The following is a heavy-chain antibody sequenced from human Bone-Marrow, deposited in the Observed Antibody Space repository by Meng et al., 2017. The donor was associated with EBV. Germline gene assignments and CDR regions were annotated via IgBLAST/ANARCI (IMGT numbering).Heavy chain of an antibody. V-gene: IGHV2-5*02. D-gene: IGHD6-6*01. Sequence: QITLKESGPTMMKPTQTLTLTCPFSGFSLSTRGVGVGWIRQPPGKALEWLAVIYWDDDKRYSPSLKSRLTITKDTSKKQVVLTMTNMDPVDAATYYCAHLIAARPFDYWGQGTLVTVSS. J-gene: IGHJ4*02. CDR3: AHLIAARPFDY. CDR1: GFSLSTRGVG. CDR2: IYWDDDK.